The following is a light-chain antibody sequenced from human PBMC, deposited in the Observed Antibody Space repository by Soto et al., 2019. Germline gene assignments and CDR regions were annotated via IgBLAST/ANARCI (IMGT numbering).Light chain of an antibody. V-gene: IGLV1-47*01. Sequence: QSVLTQPPSASGTPGQRVTISCSESSSSIGSNYIYWYQQLPGTAPKLLIYRDSQRPSGVPDRFSGSKSGTSDSLAISGLRSEDEADYYCAAWDDSLRGWVFGGGTKLTVL. CDR2: RDS. CDR1: SSSIGSNY. CDR3: AAWDDSLRGWV. J-gene: IGLJ3*02.